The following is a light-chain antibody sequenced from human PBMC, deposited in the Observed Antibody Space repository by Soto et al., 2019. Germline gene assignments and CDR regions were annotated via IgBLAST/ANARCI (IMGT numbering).Light chain of an antibody. CDR3: QQYSTTPLT. CDR1: QSVLSSSNNKNY. CDR2: WAS. Sequence: DIVMTQSPDSLAVSLGERATIKCKSSQSVLSSSNNKNYLAWYQQTPGQPPKLLISWASTRESGVPDRFSGSGSGTDFTLTISSLQSADVAVYYCQQYSTTPLTFGGGTKVEIK. J-gene: IGKJ4*01. V-gene: IGKV4-1*01.